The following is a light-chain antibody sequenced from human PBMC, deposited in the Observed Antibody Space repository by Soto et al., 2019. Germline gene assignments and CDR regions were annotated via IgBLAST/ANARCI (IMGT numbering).Light chain of an antibody. CDR3: QKYDSAPLFT. V-gene: IGKV1-27*01. J-gene: IGKJ3*01. Sequence: DIQMTQTPPSLSASVGDRVTITCRASQGISKYLAWYQQKPGKVPKLLIYAASTLQSGVPSRFSGSGSGTDFTLTISSLQPEDVATDYCQKYDSAPLFTFGPGTRVDVK. CDR1: QGISKY. CDR2: AAS.